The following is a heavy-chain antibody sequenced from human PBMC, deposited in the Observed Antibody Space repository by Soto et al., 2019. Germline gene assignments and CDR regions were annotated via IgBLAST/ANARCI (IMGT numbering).Heavy chain of an antibody. D-gene: IGHD6-13*01. V-gene: IGHV6-1*01. CDR2: TYYRSKWYN. Sequence: SQTLSLTCAISGDSVSSDSAAWSWIRQSPSRGLEWLGRTYYRSKWYNDYAVSVKSRITINPDTSKNQFSLQLNSVTPEDTAVYYCAAQGGSGWSLDYWGQGTLVTVSS. CDR3: AAQGGSGWSLDY. J-gene: IGHJ4*02. CDR1: GDSVSSDSAA.